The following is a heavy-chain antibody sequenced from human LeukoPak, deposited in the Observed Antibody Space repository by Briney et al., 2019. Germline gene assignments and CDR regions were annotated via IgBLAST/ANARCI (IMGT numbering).Heavy chain of an antibody. CDR2: VNPNSGNT. J-gene: IGHJ6*02. CDR3: ARDYSGYDYYYGMDV. Sequence: GASVKVSCKASGYTFTSYDINWVRQATGQGLEWMGWVNPNSGNTGYAQKFQGRVTMTRNTSISTAYMELSSLRSEDTAVYYCARDYSGYDYYYGMDVWGQGTTVTVSS. CDR1: GYTFTSYD. V-gene: IGHV1-8*01. D-gene: IGHD5-12*01.